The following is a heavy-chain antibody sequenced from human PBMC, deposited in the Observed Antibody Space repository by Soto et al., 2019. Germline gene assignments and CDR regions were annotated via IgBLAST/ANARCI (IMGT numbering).Heavy chain of an antibody. CDR3: ARAEDYDFWSGPQKYFDN. V-gene: IGHV3-7*03. J-gene: IGHJ4*02. D-gene: IGHD3-3*01. CDR1: GFTFRSYW. CDR2: IKPDGSEK. Sequence: PGGSLRLSCATSGFTFRSYWMTWVRQAPGKGPEWVANIKPDGSEKQYVDSVKGRFTVSRDNAKKSLDLQMNSLRVEDTAVYYCARAEDYDFWSGPQKYFDNWGQGTQVTVSS.